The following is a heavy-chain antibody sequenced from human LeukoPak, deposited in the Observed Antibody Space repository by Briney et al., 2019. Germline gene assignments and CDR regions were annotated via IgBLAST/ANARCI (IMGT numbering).Heavy chain of an antibody. CDR3: ARGEVPAHYFDY. Sequence: VASVKVSCKASGGTFSSSAINWVRQAPGQGLEWMGGIIPIFGTANYARKFQGRVTLTADESTSTAYMELSSLRSEDTAMYYCARGEVPAHYFDYWGQGTLVTVSS. J-gene: IGHJ4*02. CDR2: IIPIFGTA. V-gene: IGHV1-69*13. CDR1: GGTFSSSA.